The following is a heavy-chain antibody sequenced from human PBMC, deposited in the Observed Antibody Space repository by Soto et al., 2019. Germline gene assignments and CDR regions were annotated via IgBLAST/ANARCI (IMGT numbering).Heavy chain of an antibody. Sequence: GASVKVSCKASGYTFTSYYMHWVRQAPGQGLEWMGIINPSGGSTSYAQKFQGRVTMTRDTSTSTVYMELSSLRSEDTAVYYCARGQPGIAVAGSAFDIWGQGTMVTVSS. D-gene: IGHD6-19*01. CDR1: GYTFTSYY. CDR3: ARGQPGIAVAGSAFDI. V-gene: IGHV1-46*01. CDR2: INPSGGST. J-gene: IGHJ3*02.